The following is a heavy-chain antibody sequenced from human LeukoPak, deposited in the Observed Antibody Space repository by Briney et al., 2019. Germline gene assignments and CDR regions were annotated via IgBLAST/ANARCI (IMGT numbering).Heavy chain of an antibody. V-gene: IGHV3-7*01. CDR1: GYTLTELS. J-gene: IGHJ6*02. CDR3: ARDYYYYYGMDV. Sequence: SCKVSGYTLTELSMHWVRQAPGKGLEWVANIKQDGSGKYYVDSVKGRFTISRDNANNSLYLQMNSLRAEDTTVFYCARDYYYYYGMDVWGQGTTVTVSS. CDR2: IKQDGSGK.